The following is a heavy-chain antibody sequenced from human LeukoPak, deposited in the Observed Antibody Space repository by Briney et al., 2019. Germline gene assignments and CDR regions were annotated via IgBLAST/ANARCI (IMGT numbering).Heavy chain of an antibody. V-gene: IGHV3-48*04. CDR3: ARDRGYYDSSGYSDY. D-gene: IGHD3-22*01. CDR1: GITLSNYG. Sequence: GGSLRLSCAVSGITLSNYGMSWVRQAPGKGLEWVSYISSSSSTIYYADSVKGRFTISRDNAKNSLYLQMNSLRAEDTAVYYCARDRGYYDSSGYSDYWGQGTLVTVSS. J-gene: IGHJ4*02. CDR2: ISSSSSTI.